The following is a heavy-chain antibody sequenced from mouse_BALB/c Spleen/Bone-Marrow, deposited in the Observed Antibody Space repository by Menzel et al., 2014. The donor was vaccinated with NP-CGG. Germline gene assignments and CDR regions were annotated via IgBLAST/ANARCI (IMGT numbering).Heavy chain of an antibody. CDR2: IRNKAYGYTT. Sequence: EVKLQESGGGLVQPGGSLRLSCTTSGFTFTDYYMSWVRRPPGKALEWLAFIRNKAYGYTTEYSASVRGRFTISRDNSQSIPYLQMNTLRAEDSATYYCARFPMDYWGQGTSVTVSS. CDR3: ARFPMDY. CDR1: GFTFTDYY. J-gene: IGHJ4*01. V-gene: IGHV7-3*02.